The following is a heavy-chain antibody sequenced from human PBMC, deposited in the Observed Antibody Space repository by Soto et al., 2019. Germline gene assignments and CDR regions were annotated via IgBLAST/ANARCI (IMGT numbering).Heavy chain of an antibody. CDR2: ISNDGTNE. V-gene: IGHV3-30*18. CDR3: AEGCGDGGDCYYFDY. CDR1: GFIFSNYG. J-gene: IGHJ4*01. Sequence: QVQLVESGGGVVQPGRSLRLSCEVSGFIFSNYGMHWVRQAPGKGLEWVAIISNDGTNEKYADSVKGRFTISRDNSKNTLDLQMNRLRAEDAAVYSSAEGCGDGGDCYYFDYCGRGTLVTVSS. D-gene: IGHD2-21*01.